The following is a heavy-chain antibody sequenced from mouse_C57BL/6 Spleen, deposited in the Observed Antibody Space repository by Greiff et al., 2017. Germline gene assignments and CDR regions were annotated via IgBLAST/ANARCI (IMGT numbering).Heavy chain of an antibody. V-gene: IGHV1-42*01. CDR2: ITPSTGGT. J-gene: IGHJ4*01. D-gene: IGHD2-5*01. CDR1: GYSFTGYY. CDR3: AKNSNYVYYAMDY. Sequence: VQLQQSGPELVKPGASVKISCKASGYSFTGYYMNWVKQSPEKSLEWIGEITPSTGGTTYNQKFKAKATLTVDKSSSTAYMQLKSLTSEDSAVYYCAKNSNYVYYAMDYWGQGTSVTVSS.